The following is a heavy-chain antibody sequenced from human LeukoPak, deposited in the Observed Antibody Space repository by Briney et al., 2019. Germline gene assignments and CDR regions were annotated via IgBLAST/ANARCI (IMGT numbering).Heavy chain of an antibody. V-gene: IGHV4-39*07. CDR2: IYYSGSP. J-gene: IGHJ4*02. CDR3: ARALWFGESLGYFDY. CDR1: GGSTSSSSYY. Sequence: SETLSLTCTVSGGSTSSSSYYCGWIRQPPGKGLQWIGCIYYSGSPYYNPSLKSRVTISVDTSKNQFSLKLSSVTAADTAVYYCARALWFGESLGYFDYWGQGTLVTVSS. D-gene: IGHD3-10*01.